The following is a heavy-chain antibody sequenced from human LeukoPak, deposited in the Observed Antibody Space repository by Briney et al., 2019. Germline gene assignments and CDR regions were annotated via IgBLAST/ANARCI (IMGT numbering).Heavy chain of an antibody. Sequence: ASVKVSCKASGYTFTSYDINWVRQAPGQGLEWMGIINPSGGSTSYAQKFQGRVTMTRDTSTSTVYMELSSLRSEDTAVYYCARGYSRAGGAFDIWGQGTMVTVSS. CDR2: INPSGGST. CDR1: GYTFTSYD. J-gene: IGHJ3*02. CDR3: ARGYSRAGGAFDI. D-gene: IGHD5-18*01. V-gene: IGHV1-46*01.